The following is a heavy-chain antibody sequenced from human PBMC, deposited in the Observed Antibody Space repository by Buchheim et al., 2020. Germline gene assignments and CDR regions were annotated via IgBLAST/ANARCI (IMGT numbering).Heavy chain of an antibody. J-gene: IGHJ5*02. CDR1: GFTFAMYA. CDR3: AKDGHNWKYARWFDP. V-gene: IGHV3-23*01. CDR2: ISSTGGDT. D-gene: IGHD1-1*01. Sequence: EVQVLESGGGLVQPGGSLRLSCEASGFTFAMYAVNWVRQAPGSGLEWVSGISSTGGDTFYTDSVKGRFTISRDNSRDKVYLQMNSLRVEDTAVYYCAKDGHNWKYARWFDPWGQGTL.